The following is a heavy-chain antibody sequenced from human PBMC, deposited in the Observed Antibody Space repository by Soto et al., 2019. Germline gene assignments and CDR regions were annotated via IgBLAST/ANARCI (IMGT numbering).Heavy chain of an antibody. CDR3: AKARGVITMVRGVISYYYGMDV. D-gene: IGHD3-10*01. J-gene: IGHJ6*02. Sequence: GESLRPSCAASGFTFSSYAMSWVRQAPGKGLEWVSAISGSGGSTYYADSVKGRFTISRDNSKSTLYLQMNSLRAEDTAVYYCAKARGVITMVRGVISYYYGMDVWGQGTTVTVSS. CDR2: ISGSGGST. CDR1: GFTFSSYA. V-gene: IGHV3-23*01.